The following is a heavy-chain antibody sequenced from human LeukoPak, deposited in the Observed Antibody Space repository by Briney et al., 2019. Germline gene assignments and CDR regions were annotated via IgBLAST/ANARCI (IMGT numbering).Heavy chain of an antibody. D-gene: IGHD6-13*01. CDR3: ARDQGREYSSSWYDF. J-gene: IGHJ5*01. CDR2: IYSSGST. Sequence: PSETLSLTCTVSGGSISSYYWSWIRQPPGKGLEWIGYIYSSGSTNYNPSLKSRVTMSVDTSKNQFSLKLISVTAADTALYYCARDQGREYSSSWYDFWGQGTLVTVSS. CDR1: GGSISSYY. V-gene: IGHV4-59*01.